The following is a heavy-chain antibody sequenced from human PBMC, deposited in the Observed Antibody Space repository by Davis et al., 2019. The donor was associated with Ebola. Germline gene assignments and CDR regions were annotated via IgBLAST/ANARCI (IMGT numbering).Heavy chain of an antibody. V-gene: IGHV3-30*02. CDR2: IRYDGSNK. D-gene: IGHD6-25*01. CDR1: GFTFSSYG. CDR3: ARVAAASRDY. Sequence: GESLKISCAASGFTFSSYGMHWVRQAPGKGLEWVAFIRYDGSNKYYADSVKGRFTISRDNSKNTLYLQMNSLRAEDTAVYYCARVAAASRDYWGQGTLVTVSS. J-gene: IGHJ4*02.